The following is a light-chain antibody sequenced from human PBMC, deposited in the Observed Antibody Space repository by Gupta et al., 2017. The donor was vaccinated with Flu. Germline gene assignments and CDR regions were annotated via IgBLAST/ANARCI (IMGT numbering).Light chain of an antibody. V-gene: IGLV2-14*01. Sequence: VAGYTCNYWHQQHQGKAPNPMMYEVSNRPSGVSDRFSGSKSGNTASLTISGLQAEDEADYYCSSYARSDFTLAVLFGGGTKLTVL. CDR2: EVS. J-gene: IGLJ2*01. CDR3: SSYARSDFTLAVL. CDR1: VAGYTC.